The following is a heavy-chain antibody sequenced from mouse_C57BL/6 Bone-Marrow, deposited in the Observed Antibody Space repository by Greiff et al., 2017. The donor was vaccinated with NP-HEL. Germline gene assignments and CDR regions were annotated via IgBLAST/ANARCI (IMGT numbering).Heavy chain of an antibody. CDR3: ARVGATDFDY. J-gene: IGHJ2*01. Sequence: LQESGAELARPGASVKLSCKASGYTFTSYGISWVKQRTGQGLEWIGEIYPRSGNTYYNEKFKGKATLTADKSSSTAYMELRSLTSEDSAVYFCARVGATDFDYWGQGTTLTVSA. CDR1: GYTFTSYG. V-gene: IGHV1-81*01. CDR2: IYPRSGNT.